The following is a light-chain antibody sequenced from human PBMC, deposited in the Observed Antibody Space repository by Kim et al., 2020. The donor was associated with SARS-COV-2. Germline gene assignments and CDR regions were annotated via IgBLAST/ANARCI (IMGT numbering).Light chain of an antibody. J-gene: IGKJ3*01. V-gene: IGKV1-39*01. CDR3: QQSYITPFT. CDR2: AAS. Sequence: ASVDDRVNITRRTSQSISTHLYWYHQKPGRAPKLLIYAASTLQGVFPSRFSGSGSETDFTLTISSLQPEDFATYFCQQSYITPFTFGPGTKVDIK. CDR1: QSISTH.